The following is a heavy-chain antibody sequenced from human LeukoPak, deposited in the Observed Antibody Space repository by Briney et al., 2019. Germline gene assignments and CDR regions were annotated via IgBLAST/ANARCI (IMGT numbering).Heavy chain of an antibody. Sequence: GGSLRLSCAASGFTFSSYAMHWVRQAPGKGLEWVAVISSDGNDKYNADSVKGRFTISRDNSKNMVFLQTNSLRVEDTGVYYCARDGDTAAAGYYFDSWGQGTLVTVSS. CDR1: GFTFSSYA. CDR2: ISSDGNDK. D-gene: IGHD6-13*01. V-gene: IGHV3-30-3*01. CDR3: ARDGDTAAAGYYFDS. J-gene: IGHJ4*02.